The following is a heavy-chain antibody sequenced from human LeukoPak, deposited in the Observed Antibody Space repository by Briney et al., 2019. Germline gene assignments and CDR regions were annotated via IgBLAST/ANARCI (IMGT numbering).Heavy chain of an antibody. D-gene: IGHD2-15*01. CDR1: GGTFSSYA. CDR3: ARATQGGFDC. Sequence: ASVKVSCKASGGTFSSYAISWVRQAPGQGLEWMGGIIPIFGTANYAQKFQGRVTITTDESTSTAYMQRSSLRSEDTAVYYCARATQGGFDCWGQGTLATVSS. J-gene: IGHJ4*02. CDR2: IIPIFGTA. V-gene: IGHV1-69*05.